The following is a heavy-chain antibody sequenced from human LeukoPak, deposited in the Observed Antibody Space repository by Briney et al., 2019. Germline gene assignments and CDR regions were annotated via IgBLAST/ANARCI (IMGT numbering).Heavy chain of an antibody. D-gene: IGHD1-26*01. Sequence: ASVKVSCKASGYTFTSYDINWVRQATGQGLEWMGWMNPNSGNTGYAPKFQGRVTITRNTSISTAYMELSSLRSEDTAVYYCARYSGSYYYFDYWGQGTLVTVSS. J-gene: IGHJ4*02. CDR1: GYTFTSYD. V-gene: IGHV1-8*03. CDR2: MNPNSGNT. CDR3: ARYSGSYYYFDY.